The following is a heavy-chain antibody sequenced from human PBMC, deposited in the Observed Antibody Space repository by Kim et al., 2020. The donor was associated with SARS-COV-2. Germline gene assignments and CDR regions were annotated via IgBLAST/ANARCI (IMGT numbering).Heavy chain of an antibody. CDR3: TTGDYYYDSSGYYYLDY. CDR1: GFTFSNAW. J-gene: IGHJ4*02. CDR2: IKSKTDGGTT. D-gene: IGHD3-22*01. V-gene: IGHV3-15*01. Sequence: GGSLRLSCAASGFTFSNAWMSWVRQAPGKGLEWVGRIKSKTDGGTTDYAAPVKGRFTISRDDSKNTLYLQMNILKTEDTAVYYCTTGDYYYDSSGYYYLDYWGQGTLLTVSS.